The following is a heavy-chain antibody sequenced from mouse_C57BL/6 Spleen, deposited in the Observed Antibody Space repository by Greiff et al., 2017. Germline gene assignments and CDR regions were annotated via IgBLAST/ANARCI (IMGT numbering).Heavy chain of an antibody. Sequence: EVQLQQSGPELVKPGASVKMSCKASGYTFTDYNMHWVKQSHGKSLEWIGYINPNNGGTSYNQQFTGKATLTVNKSSITDYMELRSLTAEDSAVYYCARYYCSSFDYWGQGTTLTVSS. CDR2: INPNNGGT. CDR3: ARYYCSSFDY. J-gene: IGHJ2*01. CDR1: GYTFTDYN. D-gene: IGHD1-1*01. V-gene: IGHV1-22*01.